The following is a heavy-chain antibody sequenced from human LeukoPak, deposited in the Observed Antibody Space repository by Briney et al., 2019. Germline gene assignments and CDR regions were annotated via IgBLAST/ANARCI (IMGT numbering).Heavy chain of an antibody. V-gene: IGHV3-7*03. CDR2: IKQDGSEK. CDR3: ARAPRYYDFWSGYLEYNWFDP. CDR1: GFTFSSYW. J-gene: IGHJ5*02. D-gene: IGHD3-3*01. Sequence: GGSLRLSCAASGFTFSSYWMSWVRQAPGKGLEWVANIKQDGSEKYYVDSVKGRFTISRDNAKNSPYLQMNSLRAEDTAVYYCARAPRYYDFWSGYLEYNWFDPWGQGTLVTVSS.